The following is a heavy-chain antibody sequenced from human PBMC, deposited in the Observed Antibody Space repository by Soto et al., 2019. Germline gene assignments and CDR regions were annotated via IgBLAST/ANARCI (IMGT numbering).Heavy chain of an antibody. V-gene: IGHV3-23*01. J-gene: IGHJ4*02. Sequence: GGSLRLSCAASGFTFSSYAMSWVRQAPGKGLEWVSAISGSGGSTYYADSVKGRFTISRDNSNNALYLEMNSLRAEDTAVYYCAKCSGYSSGWPDYWGQGTLVTVSS. CDR1: GFTFSSYA. CDR3: AKCSGYSSGWPDY. D-gene: IGHD6-19*01. CDR2: ISGSGGST.